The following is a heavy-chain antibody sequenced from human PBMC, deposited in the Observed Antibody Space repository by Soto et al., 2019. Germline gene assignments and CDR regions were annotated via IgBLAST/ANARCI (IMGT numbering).Heavy chain of an antibody. CDR1: GGSISSGDYY. CDR2: IYYSGST. J-gene: IGHJ4*02. CDR3: ASFMVRGVIAYYFDY. Sequence: SETLSLTCTVSGGSISSGDYYRSWIRQPPGKGLEWIGYIYYSGSTYYNPSLKSRVTISVDTSKNQFSLKLSSVTAADTAVYYCASFMVRGVIAYYFDYWGQGTLVTVSS. V-gene: IGHV4-30-4*01. D-gene: IGHD3-10*01.